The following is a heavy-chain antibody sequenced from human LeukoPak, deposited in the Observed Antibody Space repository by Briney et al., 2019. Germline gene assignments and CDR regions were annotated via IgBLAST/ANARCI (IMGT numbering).Heavy chain of an antibody. V-gene: IGHV3-7*01. J-gene: IGHJ6*02. D-gene: IGHD3-10*01. Sequence: GGSLRLSCAASGFTFSSYAMSWVRQAPGKGLEWVANIKQDGSEKYYVDSVKGRFTISRDNAKNSLYLRMNSLRAEDTAVYYCARDLNGSEMDVWGQGTTVTVSS. CDR1: GFTFSSYA. CDR2: IKQDGSEK. CDR3: ARDLNGSEMDV.